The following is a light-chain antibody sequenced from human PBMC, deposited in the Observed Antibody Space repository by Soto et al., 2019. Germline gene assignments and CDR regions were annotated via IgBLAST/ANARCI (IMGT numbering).Light chain of an antibody. J-gene: IGKJ1*01. Sequence: EIVLTQSPATLSLSPGERATLSCRASQSISSDLAWYQQKPGQAPRLFIYDASNRVTGIPARFRGSGSGTDFTLTISTLEPDDFAVYYCQQRSSWPRTFGQGTKVEIK. CDR3: QQRSSWPRT. CDR1: QSISSD. CDR2: DAS. V-gene: IGKV3-11*01.